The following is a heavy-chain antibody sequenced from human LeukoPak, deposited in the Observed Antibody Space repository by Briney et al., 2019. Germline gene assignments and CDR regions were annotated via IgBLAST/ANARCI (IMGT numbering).Heavy chain of an antibody. CDR1: GFTFSRYW. D-gene: IGHD6-19*01. CDR2: IKEDGSEK. Sequence: GGSLRLSCAAAGFTFSRYWMSWVRQATGKGLECVAKIKEDGSEKHYVDSVKGRFTISRDNAKNSLYLQMNSLRAEDTAVYYCARGLGSGWFPDYWGQGTLVTVSS. CDR3: ARGLGSGWFPDY. V-gene: IGHV3-7*01. J-gene: IGHJ4*02.